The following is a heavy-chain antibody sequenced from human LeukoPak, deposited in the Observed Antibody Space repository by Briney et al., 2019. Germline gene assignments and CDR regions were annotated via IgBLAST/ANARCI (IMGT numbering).Heavy chain of an antibody. V-gene: IGHV3-48*03. D-gene: IGHD1-14*01. Sequence: HAGGPLRLSCAASGFTVSSNYMNWVRQAPGKGLEWVSYISSGGTTKHYADSVKGRFTISRDNVRDSLHLQMDSLRAEDTAVYYCARGGRTSHYFDFWGQGTPVTVSS. CDR1: GFTVSSNY. CDR3: ARGGRTSHYFDF. CDR2: ISSGGTTK. J-gene: IGHJ4*02.